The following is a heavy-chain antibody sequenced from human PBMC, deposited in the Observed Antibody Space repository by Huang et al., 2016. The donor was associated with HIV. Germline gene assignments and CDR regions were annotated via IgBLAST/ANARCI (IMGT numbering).Heavy chain of an antibody. D-gene: IGHD3-16*01. CDR1: GFTFSRYA. CDR2: ISYDGSTK. Sequence: QVQLLESGGGVVQPGRSLRLSCAASGFTFSRYAMHWVRQAPGKGLEGVAFISYDGSTKYYADSMKGRFTISRDNSKNTLYLQMNSLRAADTSVYYCAKDALAVVTSYYVDYWGQGTLVTVSS. CDR3: AKDALAVVTSYYVDY. V-gene: IGHV3-30*18. J-gene: IGHJ4*02.